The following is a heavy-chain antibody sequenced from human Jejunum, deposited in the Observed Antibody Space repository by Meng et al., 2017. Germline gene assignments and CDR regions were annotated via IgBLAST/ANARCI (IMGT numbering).Heavy chain of an antibody. CDR2: VSTDGTIT. CDR1: GFTFSSHW. D-gene: IGHD3-16*01. Sequence: GQLGGSGGGLVPPGGSLRLSCAASGFTFSSHWMHWVRQAPGKGLVWLSRVSTDGTITNYADSVKGRFTISRDNAKDTVFLEMNSLRVEDTAVYYCASDRITDWGQGTLVTVSS. J-gene: IGHJ1*01. CDR3: ASDRITD. V-gene: IGHV3-74*01.